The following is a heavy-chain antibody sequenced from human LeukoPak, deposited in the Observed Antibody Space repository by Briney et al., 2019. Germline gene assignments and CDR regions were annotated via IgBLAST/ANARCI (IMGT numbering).Heavy chain of an antibody. CDR2: INHSGST. CDR3: ARGSSSSLSAFDI. J-gene: IGHJ3*02. V-gene: IGHV4-34*01. Sequence: SETLSLTCAVYGGSFSGYYWSWIRQPPGKGLEWTGEINHSGSTNYNPSLKSRVTISVDTSKNQFSLKLSSVTAADTAVYYCARGSSSSLSAFDIWGQGTMVTVSS. CDR1: GGSFSGYY. D-gene: IGHD6-13*01.